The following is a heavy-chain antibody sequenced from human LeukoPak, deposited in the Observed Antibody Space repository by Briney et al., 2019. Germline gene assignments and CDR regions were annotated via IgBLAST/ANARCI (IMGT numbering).Heavy chain of an antibody. V-gene: IGHV4-59*12. J-gene: IGHJ5*02. D-gene: IGHD3-10*01. Sequence: SETLSLTCTVSGGSISSYYWSWIRQSPGKGLECIGYIHYTGSTYYNPSLKSRVTISVDTSKNQFSLKLSSVTAADTAVYYCARVVLLWFGEAYNWFDPWGQGTLVTVSS. CDR2: IHYTGST. CDR3: ARVVLLWFGEAYNWFDP. CDR1: GGSISSYY.